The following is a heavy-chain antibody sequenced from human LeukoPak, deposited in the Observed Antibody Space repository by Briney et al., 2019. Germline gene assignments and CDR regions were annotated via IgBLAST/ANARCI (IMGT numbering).Heavy chain of an antibody. J-gene: IGHJ3*02. CDR2: IYNSETI. CDR3: VRVGGASSILSAFDI. V-gene: IGHV4-59*01. CDR1: GGSINSYY. D-gene: IGHD6-6*01. Sequence: SETLSLTCTVSGGSINSYYWSWIRQPPGKGLEWIGYIYNSETINYNPSLTSRVTISLDTSKNQVSLKLTSVTAADTAVYYCVRVGGASSILSAFDIWGQGTMVTVSS.